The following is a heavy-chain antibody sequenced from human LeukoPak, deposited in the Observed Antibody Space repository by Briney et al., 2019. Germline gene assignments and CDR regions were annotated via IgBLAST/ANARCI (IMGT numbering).Heavy chain of an antibody. J-gene: IGHJ4*02. CDR2: FDSEDGET. V-gene: IGHV1-24*01. Sequence: GASVKVSCKVSGYTLTELSMHWVRQAPGKGLEWMGGFDSEDGETIYAQKFQGRVTMTEDTSTDTAYMELSSLRSEDTAVYYCATPIGVGRYYQHWGQGTLVTVSS. D-gene: IGHD2-15*01. CDR3: ATPIGVGRYYQH. CDR1: GYTLTELS.